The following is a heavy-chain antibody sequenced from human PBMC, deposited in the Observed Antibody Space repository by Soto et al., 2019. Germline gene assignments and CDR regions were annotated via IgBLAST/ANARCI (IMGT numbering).Heavy chain of an antibody. Sequence: QVQLVQSGAEVKKPGSSVKVSCKASGGTFSSYAISWVRQAPGQGLEWMGGIIPIFGTANYAQKFQGRVTITADESTSTAYMELRSLRYEDTAVYYCARDWDIGVVPAAIWDYYYYGMDVWGQGTTVTVSS. CDR1: GGTFSSYA. V-gene: IGHV1-69*01. D-gene: IGHD2-2*02. CDR2: IIPIFGTA. J-gene: IGHJ6*02. CDR3: ARDWDIGVVPAAIWDYYYYGMDV.